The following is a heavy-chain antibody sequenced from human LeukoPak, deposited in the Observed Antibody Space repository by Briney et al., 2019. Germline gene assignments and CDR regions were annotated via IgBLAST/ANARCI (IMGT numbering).Heavy chain of an antibody. CDR2: ISAYNGNT. D-gene: IGHD1-26*01. V-gene: IGHV1-18*01. Sequence: HRASVTVSCTASGYTFTSYGISGVRQAPGQGLDGMGWISAYNGNTNYAQKLQGRVTMTTDTSTSTAYMELRSLRSDDTAVYYCARGPLVGATHYFDYWGQGTLVTVSS. CDR1: GYTFTSYG. J-gene: IGHJ4*02. CDR3: ARGPLVGATHYFDY.